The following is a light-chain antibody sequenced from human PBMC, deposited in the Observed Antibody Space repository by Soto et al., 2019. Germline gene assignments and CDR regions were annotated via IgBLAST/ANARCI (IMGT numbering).Light chain of an antibody. CDR1: SSDVGDNNY. CDR3: SSYTSSSTLYV. CDR2: DVT. V-gene: IGLV2-14*01. Sequence: QSALTQPASVSGSPGQSITISCTGTSSDVGDNNYVSWYQQHPGKAPKLMIYDVTHRTSGISNHFYGSKSRNMASLTISGLQAEDEADYYCSSYTSSSTLYVFGTGTKLTVL. J-gene: IGLJ1*01.